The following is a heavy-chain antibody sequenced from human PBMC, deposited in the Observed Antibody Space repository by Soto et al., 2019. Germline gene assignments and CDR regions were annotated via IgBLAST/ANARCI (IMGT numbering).Heavy chain of an antibody. CDR3: ARAGPPSYYYDSSGYLPDY. CDR1: GGSISSGDYY. D-gene: IGHD3-22*01. Sequence: SETLSLTCTVSGGSISSGDYYWSWIRQPPGKGLEWIGYIYYSGSTYYNPSLKSRVTISVDTSKNQFSLKLSSVTAADTAVYYCARAGPPSYYYDSSGYLPDYWGQGXLVTVSS. CDR2: IYYSGST. V-gene: IGHV4-30-4*01. J-gene: IGHJ4*02.